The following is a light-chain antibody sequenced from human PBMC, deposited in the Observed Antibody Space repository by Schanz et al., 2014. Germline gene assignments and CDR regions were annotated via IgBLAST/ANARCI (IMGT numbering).Light chain of an antibody. CDR3: QQLNSPRT. CDR1: EDIRTY. CDR2: AAS. J-gene: IGKJ4*01. V-gene: IGKV1-9*01. Sequence: DIQMTQSPSSMSASVGDRVTLTCRASEDIRTYLAWYQQKPGKAPKLLIYAASSLQSGVPSRFSGSGSGTDFTLTISSLQPEDFATYYCQQLNSPRTFGGGTKVEIK.